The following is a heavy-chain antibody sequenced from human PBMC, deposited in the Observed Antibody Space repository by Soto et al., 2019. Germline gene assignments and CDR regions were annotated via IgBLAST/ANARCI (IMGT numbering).Heavy chain of an antibody. CDR2: INTDGSST. V-gene: IGHV3-74*01. J-gene: IGHJ4*02. Sequence: EVQLVESGGGLIQPGGSLRPSCAASGYTFSSYWMHWVRQAPGKGLVWVSRINTDGSSTSYADTVEGRFTISRDNAKNTLYLQMNSLRAEDTAVYYCTRGLGGGSCWGQGTLVTVSS. CDR1: GYTFSSYW. D-gene: IGHD2-15*01. CDR3: TRGLGGGSC.